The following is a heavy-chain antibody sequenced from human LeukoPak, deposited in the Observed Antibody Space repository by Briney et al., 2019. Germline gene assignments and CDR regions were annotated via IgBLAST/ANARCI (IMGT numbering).Heavy chain of an antibody. D-gene: IGHD6-13*01. V-gene: IGHV3-21*04. J-gene: IGHJ2*01. CDR3: AKVPSSSWYPNWYFDL. Sequence: PGGSLRLSCAASAFSLNAYNMNWVRQAPGKGLEWVSSISYTGTYIYYADSVKGRFTISRDNAQNSLYLQMNSLRAEDTALYYCAKVPSSSWYPNWYFDLWGRGTLVTVSS. CDR1: AFSLNAYN. CDR2: ISYTGTYI.